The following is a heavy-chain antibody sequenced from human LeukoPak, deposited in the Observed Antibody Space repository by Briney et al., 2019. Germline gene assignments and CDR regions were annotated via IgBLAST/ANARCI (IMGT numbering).Heavy chain of an antibody. CDR2: IYYSGST. D-gene: IGHD2-15*01. J-gene: IGHJ4*02. CDR1: GGSVSNSNYY. Sequence: SETLSLTCTVSGGSVSNSNYYCGWVRQPPGKGLEWIGSIYYSGSTYYNPSLKSRVTISVDTSKNQFSLKLSSVTAADTAVYYCARQRGYCSGGSYYGMFDYWGQRTLVTVSS. V-gene: IGHV4-39*01. CDR3: ARQRGYCSGGSYYGMFDY.